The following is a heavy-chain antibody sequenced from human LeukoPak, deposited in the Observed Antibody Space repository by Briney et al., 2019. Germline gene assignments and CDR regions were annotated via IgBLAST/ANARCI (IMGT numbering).Heavy chain of an antibody. J-gene: IGHJ4*02. V-gene: IGHV3-48*01. Sequence: GGSLRLSCAASGFTFSNYSMNWVRQAPGKGLEWVSYITSSSSTIYYADSVKGRFTISRDNAKNSLYLQVNSLRAEDTAVYYCARDTYDFWSGSTFDYWGQGTLVTVSS. CDR3: ARDTYDFWSGSTFDY. CDR1: GFTFSNYS. D-gene: IGHD3-3*01. CDR2: ITSSSSTI.